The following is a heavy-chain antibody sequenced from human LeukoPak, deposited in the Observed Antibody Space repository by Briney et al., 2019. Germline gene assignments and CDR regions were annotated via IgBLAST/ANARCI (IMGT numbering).Heavy chain of an antibody. CDR2: INQDGSEK. V-gene: IGHV3-7*01. CDR1: GFTFSNFW. Sequence: PGGSLRLSCAASGFTFSNFWMSWDRQAPGKGLEWVANINQDGSEKYYVDSVKGRFTISRDNAKNSLYLQMNSLRAEDMAVYYCARDNWNYNYWGQGTLVTVSS. J-gene: IGHJ4*02. CDR3: ARDNWNYNY. D-gene: IGHD1-7*01.